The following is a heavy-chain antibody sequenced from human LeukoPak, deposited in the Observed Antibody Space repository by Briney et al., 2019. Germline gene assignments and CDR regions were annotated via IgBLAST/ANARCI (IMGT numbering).Heavy chain of an antibody. D-gene: IGHD3-10*01. CDR2: IIPIFGTA. CDR3: ARDLAVRGVTNWFDP. Sequence: GASVKVSCKVSGGTNYAISWLRQAPGQGLEWMGGIIPIFGTANYAQKFQGRVTITADESTSTAYMELRSLRSDDTAVYYCARDLAVRGVTNWFDPWGQGTLVTVSS. CDR1: GGTNYA. V-gene: IGHV1-69*13. J-gene: IGHJ5*02.